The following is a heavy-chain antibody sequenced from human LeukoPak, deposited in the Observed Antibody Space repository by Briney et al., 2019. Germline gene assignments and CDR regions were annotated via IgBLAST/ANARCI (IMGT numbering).Heavy chain of an antibody. J-gene: IGHJ4*02. CDR2: INPSGGST. V-gene: IGHV1-46*03. CDR3: ARASDSIDSGYKYYFDY. D-gene: IGHD5-12*01. Sequence: ASVKVSCKASGYTFTSYYMNRVRRAPGQGLEWMGMINPSGGSTSYAQKFQGRVTMTRDTSTSTVYMELSSLRSEDTAVYYCARASDSIDSGYKYYFDYWGQGTLVTVSS. CDR1: GYTFTSYY.